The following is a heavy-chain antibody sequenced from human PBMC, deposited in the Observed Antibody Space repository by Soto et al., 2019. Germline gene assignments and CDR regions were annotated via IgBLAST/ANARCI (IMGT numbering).Heavy chain of an antibody. D-gene: IGHD5-12*01. CDR3: ATYNQEMATIQEVYYYYGMDV. Sequence: ASVKVSCKVSGYTLTELSMHWVRQAPGKGLEWMGGFDPEDGETIYAQKFQGRVTMTEDTSTDTAYMELSSLRSEDTAVYYCATYNQEMATIQEVYYYYGMDVWGQGTTVTVSS. V-gene: IGHV1-24*01. J-gene: IGHJ6*02. CDR2: FDPEDGET. CDR1: GYTLTELS.